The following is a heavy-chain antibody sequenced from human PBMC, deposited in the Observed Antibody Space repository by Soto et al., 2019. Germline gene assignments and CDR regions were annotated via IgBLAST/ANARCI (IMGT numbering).Heavy chain of an antibody. CDR1: GYFFSNYW. Sequence: VQLVQSGAEVKKPGESLKISCKGTGYFFSNYWIGWVRQMPGKGLEWRGTVQPLDSDTRNSPSLQGQVTISADNSISTAYLQWSSLKASDTAMYYCVRIVSGYDWGLYYMDVWGKGTTVTVSS. CDR2: VQPLDSDT. D-gene: IGHD5-12*01. V-gene: IGHV5-51*03. J-gene: IGHJ6*03. CDR3: VRIVSGYDWGLYYMDV.